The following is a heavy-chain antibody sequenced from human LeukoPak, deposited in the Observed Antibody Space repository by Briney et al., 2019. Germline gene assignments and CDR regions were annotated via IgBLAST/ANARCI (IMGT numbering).Heavy chain of an antibody. CDR3: ARVNYYDSSGYYFS. D-gene: IGHD3-22*01. Sequence: ASVKVSCKASGYTFTSYGISWVRQAPGQGLEWMGWISAYNGNTNYAQKLQGRVTMTTDTSTSTACMELRSLRSDDTAVYYCARVNYYDSSGYYFSWGQGTLVTVSS. J-gene: IGHJ4*02. CDR2: ISAYNGNT. CDR1: GYTFTSYG. V-gene: IGHV1-18*01.